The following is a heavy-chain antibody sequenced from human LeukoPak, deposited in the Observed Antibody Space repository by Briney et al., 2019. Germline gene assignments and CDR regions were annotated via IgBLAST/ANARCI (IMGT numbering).Heavy chain of an antibody. CDR1: GGTFSSYA. J-gene: IGHJ6*03. CDR3: ARGGMYYYYMDV. CDR2: IIPIFGTA. V-gene: IGHV1-69*05. Sequence: SVKVSCKASGGTFSSYAISWVRQATGQGIEWMGGIIPIFGTANYAQKFQGRVTITTDESTSTAYMELSSLRSEDTAVYYCARGGMYYYYMDVWGKGTTVTVSS. D-gene: IGHD5-12*01.